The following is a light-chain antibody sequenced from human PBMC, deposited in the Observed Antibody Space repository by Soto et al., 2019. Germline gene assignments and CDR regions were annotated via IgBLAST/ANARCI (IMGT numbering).Light chain of an antibody. J-gene: IGLJ3*02. CDR1: SSNIGSNY. V-gene: IGLV1-47*01. CDR3: AAWDDSLSGRWV. CDR2: RNN. Sequence: QSVLTQPPSASGTPGQRVTISCSGSSSNIGSNYVYWYQQLPGTAPKLLIYRNNQQPSGVPDRFSGSKSGTSASLAISGLRSEDEADYYCAAWDDSLSGRWVFGGGTKLTVL.